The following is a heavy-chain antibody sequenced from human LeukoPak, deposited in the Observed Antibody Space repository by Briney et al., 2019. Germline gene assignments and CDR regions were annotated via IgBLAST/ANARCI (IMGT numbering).Heavy chain of an antibody. D-gene: IGHD3-22*01. Sequence: SETLSLTCAVSGYSISGGYYWGWVRQPPGKGLGWVGSIYHGGSTYYNPSLKSRVTISVDASKNQFSLSLSSVTAADTAVYYCARTRFKTGYSYDSSGYFLDYWGQGTLVTVSS. CDR1: GYSISGGYY. J-gene: IGHJ4*02. CDR3: ARTRFKTGYSYDSSGYFLDY. V-gene: IGHV4-38-2*01. CDR2: IYHGGST.